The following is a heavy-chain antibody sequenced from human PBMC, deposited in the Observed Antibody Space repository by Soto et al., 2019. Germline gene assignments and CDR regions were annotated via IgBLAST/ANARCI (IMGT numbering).Heavy chain of an antibody. D-gene: IGHD1-1*01. CDR2: ISWDGGST. CDR3: AKDTISWNGGYYGMDV. J-gene: IGHJ6*02. Sequence: GGSLRLSCAASGFTFDDYTMHWVRQAPGKGLEWVSLISWDGGSTYYADSVKGRFTISRDNSKNSLYLQMNSLRTEDTALYYCAKDTISWNGGYYGMDVWGQGTTVTVSS. CDR1: GFTFDDYT. V-gene: IGHV3-43*01.